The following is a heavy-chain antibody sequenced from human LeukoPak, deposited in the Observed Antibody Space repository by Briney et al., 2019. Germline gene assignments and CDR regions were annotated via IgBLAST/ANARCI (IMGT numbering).Heavy chain of an antibody. CDR1: GFTFSSYA. J-gene: IGHJ3*02. CDR3: ARVDQLVSGAFDI. D-gene: IGHD2-2*01. CDR2: IYYSGST. V-gene: IGHV4-59*01. Sequence: PGGSLRLSCAASGFTFSSYAMSWVRQAPGKGLEWIGHIYYSGSTNFNPSLKSRVTMSVETSKKQFSLKLTSVTAADTAVYYCARVDQLVSGAFDIWGQGTMVTVSS.